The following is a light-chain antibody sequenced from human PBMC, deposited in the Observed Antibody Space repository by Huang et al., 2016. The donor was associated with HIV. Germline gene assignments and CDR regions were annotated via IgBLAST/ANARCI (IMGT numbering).Light chain of an antibody. CDR2: AAC. CDR1: QDIRNY. V-gene: IGKV1-27*01. J-gene: IGKJ2*01. CDR3: QKYNSAPYT. Sequence: DIHMTQSPSSLSSSVGDRVTITCRESQDIRNYLAWYQQKPWTAPKLLISAACTLQSGVPSRFSGSGFGTDFTLTIGSLQPEDVATYYCQKYNSAPYTFGQGTKLEIK.